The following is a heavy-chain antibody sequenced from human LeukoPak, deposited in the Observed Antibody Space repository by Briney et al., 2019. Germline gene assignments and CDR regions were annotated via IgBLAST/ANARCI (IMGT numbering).Heavy chain of an antibody. CDR3: AREIDAFDI. Sequence: SETLSLTCAVYGGSFSGYYWSWIRQPPGKGLEWIGEINHSGSTNYNPSLKSRVTISVDTSKNQFSLKLSSVTAADTAVYYCAREIDAFDIWGQGTMVTVSS. V-gene: IGHV4-34*01. J-gene: IGHJ3*02. CDR1: GGSFSGYY. CDR2: INHSGST.